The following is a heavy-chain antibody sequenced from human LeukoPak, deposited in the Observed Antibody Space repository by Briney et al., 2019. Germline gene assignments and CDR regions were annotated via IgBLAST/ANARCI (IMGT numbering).Heavy chain of an antibody. V-gene: IGHV5-51*01. D-gene: IGHD3-3*01. J-gene: IGHJ3*02. CDR1: GYSFTSYW. Sequence: GESLKISCKGSGYSFTSYWIGWVRQMPGKGLEWMGIIYPGDSDTRYSPSFQGQVTISADKSISTAYMELSRLRSDDTAVYYCARERGTYDSYAFDIWGQGTMVTVSS. CDR3: ARERGTYDSYAFDI. CDR2: IYPGDSDT.